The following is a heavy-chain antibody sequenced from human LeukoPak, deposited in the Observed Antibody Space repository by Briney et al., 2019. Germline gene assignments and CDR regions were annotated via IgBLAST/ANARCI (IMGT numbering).Heavy chain of an antibody. J-gene: IGHJ4*02. CDR3: ATKGTYYDFWSGPYHFDY. CDR1: GYTLTELS. V-gene: IGHV1-24*01. CDR2: FDPEDGET. D-gene: IGHD3-3*01. Sequence: ASVKVSCKVSGYTLTELSMHWVRQAPGKGLEWMGGFDPEDGETIYAQKFQGRVTMTEDTSTDTAYMELSSLRSEDTAVYYCATKGTYYDFWSGPYHFDYWGQGTLVTVSS.